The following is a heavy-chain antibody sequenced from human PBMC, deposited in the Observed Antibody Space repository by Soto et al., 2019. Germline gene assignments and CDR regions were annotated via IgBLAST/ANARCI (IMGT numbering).Heavy chain of an antibody. CDR2: ISAGNGNT. D-gene: IGHD6-13*01. J-gene: IGHJ4*02. CDR1: GYTFTSYA. Sequence: GASVKVSCKASGYTFTSYAMHWVRQAPGQRLEWMGWISAGNGNTKYSQKLQGRVTITRDTSASTAYMELSSLRSEDTAVYYCARVGAAAGPYYFDYWGQGTLVTVS. V-gene: IGHV1-3*01. CDR3: ARVGAAAGPYYFDY.